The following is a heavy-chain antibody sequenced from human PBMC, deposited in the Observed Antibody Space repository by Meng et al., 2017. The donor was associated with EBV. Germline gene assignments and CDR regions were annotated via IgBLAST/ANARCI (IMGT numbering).Heavy chain of an antibody. CDR2: IYWDDDK. CDR3: AHRRDEYSSSWYGWFDP. J-gene: IGHJ5*02. V-gene: IGHV2-5*02. CDR1: GSSLSTSGVG. Sequence: QITLKESGPTLVKHTHTLTLTCTFSGSSLSTSGVGVGWIRQPPGKALEWLALIYWDDDKRYSPSLKSRLTITKDTSKNQVVLTMTNMDPVDTATYYCAHRRDEYSSSWYGWFDPWGQGTLVTVSS. D-gene: IGHD6-13*01.